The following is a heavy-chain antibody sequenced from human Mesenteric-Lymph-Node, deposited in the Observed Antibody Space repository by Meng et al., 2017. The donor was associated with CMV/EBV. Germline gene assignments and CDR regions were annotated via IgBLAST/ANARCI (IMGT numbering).Heavy chain of an antibody. V-gene: IGHV4-59*02. CDR1: GGSVGSYY. CDR3: ARLGAASFDY. D-gene: IGHD3-16*01. CDR2: IYYTGDT. Sequence: SETLSLTCSVSGGSVGSYYWSWIRQPPGKGLEWIGYIYYTGDTNYNPSLKSRVTILTDRSKNQFSLNLTSVTAADSAFYYCARLGAASFDYWGQGILVTVSS. J-gene: IGHJ4*02.